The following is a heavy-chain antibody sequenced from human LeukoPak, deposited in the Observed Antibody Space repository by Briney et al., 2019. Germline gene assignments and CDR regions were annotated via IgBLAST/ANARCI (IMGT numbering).Heavy chain of an antibody. CDR1: GGSISSGDYY. CDR2: IYYSGST. CDR3: ASANPYYYYGMDV. D-gene: IGHD1-14*01. J-gene: IGHJ6*02. V-gene: IGHV4-30-4*01. Sequence: SETLSLTCTVSGGSISSGDYYWSWIRQPPGKGLEWIGYIYYSGSTYYNPSLKSRVTISVDTSKNQFSLKLSSVTAADTAVYYCASANPYYYYGMDVWGQGTTVTVS.